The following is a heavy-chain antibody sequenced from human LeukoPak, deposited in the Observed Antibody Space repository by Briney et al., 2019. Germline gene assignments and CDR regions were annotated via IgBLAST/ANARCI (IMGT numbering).Heavy chain of an antibody. CDR1: GYTLTKLP. CDR3: ATGLGGFPLPFDY. V-gene: IGHV1-24*01. D-gene: IGHD2-15*01. Sequence: ASVKVSCKVSGYTLTKLPMHWVRQALGKGLEWVGGFDLEDGEIIYAQKFQGRVTMTEDTSTDTAYMELSRLRSEDTAVYYCATGLGGFPLPFDYWGQGTLVTVSS. J-gene: IGHJ4*02. CDR2: FDLEDGEI.